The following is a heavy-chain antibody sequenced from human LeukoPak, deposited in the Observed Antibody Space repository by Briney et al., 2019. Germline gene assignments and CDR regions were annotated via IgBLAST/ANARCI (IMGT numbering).Heavy chain of an antibody. CDR2: IRDDGKNQ. V-gene: IGHV3-30*02. Sequence: GGSLRLPCAASGYTFSSYGMHWVRQPPGKGLEWVGFIRDDGKNQYYTESAKGSVTISRDNSKNTLYLQMSRLRVEDTAVYYCARQKRDSSGWLGWLDPWGQGALVTVSS. D-gene: IGHD6-19*01. CDR1: GYTFSSYG. CDR3: ARQKRDSSGWLGWLDP. J-gene: IGHJ5*02.